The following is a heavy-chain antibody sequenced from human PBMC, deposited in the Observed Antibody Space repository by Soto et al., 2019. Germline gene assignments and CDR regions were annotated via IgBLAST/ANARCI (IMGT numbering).Heavy chain of an antibody. D-gene: IGHD2-2*01. Sequence: TLSLTCTVSGGSISSGDYYWSWIRQPPGKGLEWIGYIYYSVGTYYNPSLKSRVTISVDTSKNQFSLKLSSVTAADTAVYYCARFITYCSSTSCSHDAFDIWGQGTMVTVSS. CDR1: GGSISSGDYY. CDR2: IYYSVGT. J-gene: IGHJ3*02. CDR3: ARFITYCSSTSCSHDAFDI. V-gene: IGHV4-30-4*01.